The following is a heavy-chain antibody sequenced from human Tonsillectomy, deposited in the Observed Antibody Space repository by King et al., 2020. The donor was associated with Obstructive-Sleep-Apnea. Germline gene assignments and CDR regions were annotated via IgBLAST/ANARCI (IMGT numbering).Heavy chain of an antibody. D-gene: IGHD2-2*01. CDR2: IDPSDSYT. V-gene: IGHV5-10-1*01. CDR1: GYSFTSYW. CDR3: ARGNIVVGNYYYYGMDV. Sequence: VQLVESGAEVKKPGESLRISCKGSGYSFTSYWISWVRQMPGKGLEWMGRIDPSDSYTNYSPSFQGHVTISADKSISTAYLQWSSLKASDTAMYYCARGNIVVGNYYYYGMDVWGQGTTVTVSS. J-gene: IGHJ6*02.